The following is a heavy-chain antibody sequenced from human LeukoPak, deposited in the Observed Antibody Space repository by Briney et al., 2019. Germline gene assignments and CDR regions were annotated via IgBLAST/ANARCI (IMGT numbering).Heavy chain of an antibody. CDR2: INPSGGST. Sequence: GASVKVSCKASGYAFTSYYMHWVRQAPGQGLEWMGIINPSGGSTSYAQRFQGRVTMTRDMSTSTVYMELSSLRPEDTAVYYCARDHPGGITMVRGVIIEYYFDYWGQGTLVTVSS. D-gene: IGHD3-10*01. CDR3: ARDHPGGITMVRGVIIEYYFDY. CDR1: GYAFTSYY. V-gene: IGHV1-46*01. J-gene: IGHJ4*02.